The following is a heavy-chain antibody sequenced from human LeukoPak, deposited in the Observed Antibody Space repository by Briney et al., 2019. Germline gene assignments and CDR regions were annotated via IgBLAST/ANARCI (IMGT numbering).Heavy chain of an antibody. CDR2: IKHRGST. CDR3: ARNNWFDP. J-gene: IGHJ5*02. Sequence: SETLSLTCAVYGGSFSGYYWSWIRQPPGKGLEWIGEIKHRGSTNYNPTLKSRVTISGDTSKNQFSLKLNSVTAADTAVYYCARNNWFDPWGQGTLVTVSS. CDR1: GGSFSGYY. V-gene: IGHV4-34*01.